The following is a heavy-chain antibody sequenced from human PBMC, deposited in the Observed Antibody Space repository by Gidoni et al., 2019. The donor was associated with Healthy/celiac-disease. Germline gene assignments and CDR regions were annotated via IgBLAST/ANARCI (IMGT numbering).Heavy chain of an antibody. Sequence: EVQLLESGGCLVQPGGSLSLSCAASGFTFSSYAMSWVRQAPGKGLEWVSAISGSGGSTYYADSVKGRSTISRDNSKNTLYLQMNSLRAEDTAVYYCAKDRGSYSSGWTDYWGQGTLVTVSS. CDR3: AKDRGSYSSGWTDY. V-gene: IGHV3-23*01. CDR1: GFTFSSYA. J-gene: IGHJ4*02. D-gene: IGHD6-19*01. CDR2: ISGSGGST.